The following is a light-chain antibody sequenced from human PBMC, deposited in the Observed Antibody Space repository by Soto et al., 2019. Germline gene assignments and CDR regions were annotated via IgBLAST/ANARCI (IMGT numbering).Light chain of an antibody. CDR3: QQYNSYSRRT. V-gene: IGKV1-5*01. CDR2: DAS. CDR1: QSISSW. Sequence: DIQMTQSPSTLSASVGDRVTITCRASQSISSWLAWYQQKPGKAPKLLIYDASSLESGVPSRFSGSGSGTEFTLTISSLQPDDFATYYCQQYNSYSRRTFGQGIKV. J-gene: IGKJ1*01.